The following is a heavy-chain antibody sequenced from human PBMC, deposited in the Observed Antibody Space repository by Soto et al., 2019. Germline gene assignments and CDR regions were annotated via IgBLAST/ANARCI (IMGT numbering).Heavy chain of an antibody. CDR3: ARRLLSSRAYYYFDY. D-gene: IGHD2-15*01. CDR2: IYYSGST. V-gene: IGHV4-59*08. J-gene: IGHJ4*02. Sequence: SETLSLTCTVSGGSISSYYWSWIRQPPGKGLEWIGYIYYSGSTNYNPSLKSRVTISVDTSKNQFSLKLSSVTAADTAVYYCARRLLSSRAYYYFDYWGQGTLVTVSS. CDR1: GGSISSYY.